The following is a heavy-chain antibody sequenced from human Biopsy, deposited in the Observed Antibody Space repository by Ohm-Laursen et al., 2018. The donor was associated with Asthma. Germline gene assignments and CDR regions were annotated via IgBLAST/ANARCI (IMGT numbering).Heavy chain of an antibody. V-gene: IGHV3-30-3*01. J-gene: IGHJ4*02. Sequence: SLRLSCAASGRHFGSYNMHWARQAPGKGLEWVAVITFDGSTQHYGDSVKGRFTISRDNSKNMLFLQMNSLRAEDTAVCYCSRDTLGYYFDIWGQGTQVTVSS. CDR2: ITFDGSTQ. CDR1: GRHFGSYN. D-gene: IGHD6-13*01. CDR3: SRDTLGYYFDI.